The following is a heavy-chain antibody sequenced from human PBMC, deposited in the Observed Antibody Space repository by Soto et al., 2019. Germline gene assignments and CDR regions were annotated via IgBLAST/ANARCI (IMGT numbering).Heavy chain of an antibody. CDR2: IWYDGSKK. J-gene: IGHJ5*02. D-gene: IGHD1-7*01. Sequence: QVQLVESGGGVVQPGRSLRLSCAGTGFRFATYGLHWVRQAPGKGLEWVAVIWYDGSKKYYADYVKGRFTISRDDSRSALYLQMNSLRAEDTAVYYCARDIRGRTNYFDPWGEGTLVTVSS. V-gene: IGHV3-33*01. CDR3: ARDIRGRTNYFDP. CDR1: GFRFATYG.